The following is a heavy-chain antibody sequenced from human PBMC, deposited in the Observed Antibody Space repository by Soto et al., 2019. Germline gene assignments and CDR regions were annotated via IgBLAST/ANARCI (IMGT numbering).Heavy chain of an antibody. CDR2: ISSNGLNK. CDR1: GFSISSYD. CDR3: ARLFPSDASDY. Sequence: GSLRLSCAASGFSISSYDMNWVRQAPGKGLEWVSYISSNGLNKYFADSVKGRFTISRDNARNSLFLQMDSLRADDTAVYFCARLFPSDASDYWGQGTLVTVS. V-gene: IGHV3-48*03. J-gene: IGHJ4*02.